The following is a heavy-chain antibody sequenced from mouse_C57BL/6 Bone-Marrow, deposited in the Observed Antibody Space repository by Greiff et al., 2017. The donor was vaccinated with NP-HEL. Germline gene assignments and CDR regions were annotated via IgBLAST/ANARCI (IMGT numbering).Heavy chain of an antibody. D-gene: IGHD2-1*01. CDR3: ASPFYYGNYDAMDY. J-gene: IGHJ4*01. V-gene: IGHV1-42*01. Sequence: EVQLQQSGPELVKPGASVKISCKASGYSFTGYYMNWVKQSPEKSLEWIGEINPSTGGTTYNQKFKAKATLTVDKSSSTAYMQLKSLTSEDSAVYYCASPFYYGNYDAMDYWGQGTSVTVSS. CDR2: INPSTGGT. CDR1: GYSFTGYY.